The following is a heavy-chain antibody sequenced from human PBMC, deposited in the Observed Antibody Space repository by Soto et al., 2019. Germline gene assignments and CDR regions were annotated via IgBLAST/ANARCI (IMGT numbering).Heavy chain of an antibody. J-gene: IGHJ4*02. Sequence: GASVKVSCKASGGTFSSYAISWVRQAPGQGLEWMGGIIPIFGTANYAQKFQGRVTITADESTSTAYMELSSLRSEDTAVYYCARASDDYSNSPEYYFDYWVQGTLVTVSS. CDR3: ARASDDYSNSPEYYFDY. CDR1: GGTFSSYA. V-gene: IGHV1-69*13. CDR2: IIPIFGTA. D-gene: IGHD4-4*01.